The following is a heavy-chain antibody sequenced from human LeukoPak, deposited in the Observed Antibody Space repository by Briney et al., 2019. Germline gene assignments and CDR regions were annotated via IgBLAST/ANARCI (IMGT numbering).Heavy chain of an antibody. CDR1: GYTFTSCG. CDR3: VREAAALFDY. D-gene: IGHD6-13*01. J-gene: IGHJ4*02. V-gene: IGHV1-69*13. CDR2: IIPIFGTA. Sequence: SVKVSCKASGYTFTSCGISWVRQAPGQGLEWMGGIIPIFGTANYAQKFQGRVTITADESTSTAYMELSSLRSEDTAVYYCVREAAALFDYWGQGTLVTVSS.